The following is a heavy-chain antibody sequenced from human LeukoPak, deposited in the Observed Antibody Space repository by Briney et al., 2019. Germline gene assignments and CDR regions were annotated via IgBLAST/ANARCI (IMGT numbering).Heavy chain of an antibody. CDR3: AREGRSYYDFWGGYYHNWFDP. Sequence: PSETLSLTCAVYGGSFSGYYWSWIRQPPGKGLEWIGEINHSGSTNHNPSLKSRVNISVDTSKNQFSLKLSSVTAADTGVYYCAREGRSYYDFWGGYYHNWFDPWGQGTLVTVSS. J-gene: IGHJ5*02. V-gene: IGHV4-34*01. CDR1: GGSFSGYY. D-gene: IGHD3-3*01. CDR2: INHSGST.